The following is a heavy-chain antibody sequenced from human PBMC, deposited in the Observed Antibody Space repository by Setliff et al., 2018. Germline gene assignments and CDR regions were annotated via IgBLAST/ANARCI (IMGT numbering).Heavy chain of an antibody. V-gene: IGHV4-59*11. D-gene: IGHD3-3*01. J-gene: IGHJ4*02. CDR2: IYYSGST. CDR3: AISRYDFWSGYYFDY. CDR1: GGSISSHY. Sequence: SETLSLTCTVSGGSISSHYWSWIRQPPGKGLEWIGYIYYSGSTNYNPSLKSRVTISVDTSKNQFSLKLSSVTAADTAVYYCAISRYDFWSGYYFDYWGQGTLVTVSS.